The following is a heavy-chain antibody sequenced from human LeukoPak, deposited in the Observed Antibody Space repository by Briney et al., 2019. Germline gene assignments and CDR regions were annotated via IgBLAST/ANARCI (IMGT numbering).Heavy chain of an antibody. V-gene: IGHV3-30*04. Sequence: PGRSLRLSCAASGFTFSSYAMHWVRQALGKGLEWVAVISYDGSNKYYADSVKGRFTISRYNSKNTLYLQMNSLRAEDTAVYYCARDGAAADAEYFQHWGQGTLVTVSS. CDR2: ISYDGSNK. CDR1: GFTFSSYA. CDR3: ARDGAAADAEYFQH. D-gene: IGHD6-13*01. J-gene: IGHJ1*01.